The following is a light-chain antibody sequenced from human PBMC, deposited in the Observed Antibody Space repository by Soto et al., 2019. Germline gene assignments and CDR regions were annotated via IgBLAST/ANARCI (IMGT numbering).Light chain of an antibody. V-gene: IGKV3-15*01. Sequence: EIVMSQSPATLSVSPGERATLSCRASQSVSSNLAWYQQKPGQAPRLLIYGASTRATGIPARFSGSRSGTAVTLTINSLQSEDFAVYYCQQYNNWPPYTFGQGTKLEIK. CDR3: QQYNNWPPYT. CDR1: QSVSSN. J-gene: IGKJ2*01. CDR2: GAS.